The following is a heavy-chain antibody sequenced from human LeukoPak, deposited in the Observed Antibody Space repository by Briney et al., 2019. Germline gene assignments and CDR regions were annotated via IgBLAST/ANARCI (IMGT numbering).Heavy chain of an antibody. CDR1: GFTFSSYA. Sequence: GGSLRLSFAASGFTFSSYAMHWVRQAPGKGLEYVSAISSNGGSTYYANSVKGRFTISRDNSKNTLYLQMGSLRAEDMAVYYCATTLVPAASFQHWGQGTLVTVSS. J-gene: IGHJ1*01. V-gene: IGHV3-64*01. D-gene: IGHD2-2*01. CDR3: ATTLVPAASFQH. CDR2: ISSNGGST.